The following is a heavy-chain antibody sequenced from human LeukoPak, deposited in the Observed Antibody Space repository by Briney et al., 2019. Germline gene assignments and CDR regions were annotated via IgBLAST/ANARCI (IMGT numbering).Heavy chain of an antibody. D-gene: IGHD3-22*01. Sequence: SGTLSLTCAVSGGSISSSNWWSWVSHPPGKGLEWIGEIYHSGSTNYNPSLKSRVTISVDKSKNQFSLKLSSVTAADTAVYYCARKTRVKYYYDSSGYYYVFDYWGQGTLVTVSS. CDR1: GGSISSSNW. CDR3: ARKTRVKYYYDSSGYYYVFDY. CDR2: IYHSGST. V-gene: IGHV4-4*02. J-gene: IGHJ4*02.